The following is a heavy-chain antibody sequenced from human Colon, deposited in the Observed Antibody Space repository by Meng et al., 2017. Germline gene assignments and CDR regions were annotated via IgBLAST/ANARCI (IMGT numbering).Heavy chain of an antibody. Sequence: QVQLVQSGAEVKKPGASVRFSCETSGYTFSNYEVNWVRQASGHGLEWMGWMNPDSGKTGYAHKFQGRVTLTRDTSTGTAYMELTSLTPDDTAVYYCARGGAPPYYFDYWGQGTLVTVSS. CDR3: ARGGAPPYYFDY. V-gene: IGHV1-8*02. CDR2: MNPDSGKT. D-gene: IGHD1-26*01. J-gene: IGHJ4*02. CDR1: GYTFSNYE.